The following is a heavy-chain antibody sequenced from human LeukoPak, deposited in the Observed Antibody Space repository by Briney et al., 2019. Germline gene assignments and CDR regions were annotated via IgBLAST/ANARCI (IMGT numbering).Heavy chain of an antibody. Sequence: SETLSLTCTVSGGSISSYYRSWIRQPPGKGLEWIGYIYYSGSTNYNPSLKSRVTISVDTSKNQFSLKLSSVTAADTAVYYCARDGGGLYGMDVWGQGTTVTVSS. D-gene: IGHD2-15*01. CDR1: GGSISSYY. V-gene: IGHV4-59*01. CDR3: ARDGGGLYGMDV. J-gene: IGHJ6*02. CDR2: IYYSGST.